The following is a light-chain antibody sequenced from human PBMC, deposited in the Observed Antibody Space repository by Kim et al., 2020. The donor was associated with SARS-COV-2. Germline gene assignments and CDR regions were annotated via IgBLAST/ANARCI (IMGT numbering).Light chain of an antibody. Sequence: ASVGDRVTITCRASQSISSWLAWYQQKPGRAPKLLIYDASSLESGVPSTFSGSGSGTEFTLTIGSLQPDDFATYYCQQYNSYPLTFGGGTKVDIK. CDR3: QQYNSYPLT. CDR2: DAS. CDR1: QSISSW. J-gene: IGKJ4*01. V-gene: IGKV1-5*01.